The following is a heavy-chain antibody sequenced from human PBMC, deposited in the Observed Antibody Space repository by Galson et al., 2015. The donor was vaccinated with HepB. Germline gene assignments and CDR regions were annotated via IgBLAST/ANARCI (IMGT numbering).Heavy chain of an antibody. V-gene: IGHV1-2*02. Sequence: SVKVSCKASGGTFSSYAISWVRQAPGQGLEWMGWNNPSSGGSNTAQKFQGRVTMTRDTSINTAYMELSGLRSDDTAVYYCARDGIVVVPSALYGMDVWGQGTTVTVSS. D-gene: IGHD2-2*01. CDR2: NNPSSGGS. J-gene: IGHJ6*02. CDR3: ARDGIVVVPSALYGMDV. CDR1: GGTFSSYA.